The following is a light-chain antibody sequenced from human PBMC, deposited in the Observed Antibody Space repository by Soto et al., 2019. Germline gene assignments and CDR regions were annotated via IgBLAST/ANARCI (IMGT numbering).Light chain of an antibody. CDR1: QSVNNR. Sequence: VLTQVSDTLSFSQGERATLSWTASQSVNNRLAWYQQKPGQAPRLLISGASNRATGIPDRFSGSGSATDFSLIISSLEPEDFALYFCQQYGTSPMTFGQGTRLEIK. CDR3: QQYGTSPMT. J-gene: IGKJ5*01. CDR2: GAS. V-gene: IGKV3-20*01.